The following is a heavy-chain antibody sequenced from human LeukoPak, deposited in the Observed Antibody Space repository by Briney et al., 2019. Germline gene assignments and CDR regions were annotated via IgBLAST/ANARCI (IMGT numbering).Heavy chain of an antibody. V-gene: IGHV4-59*01. Sequence: PSETLSLTCTVSGGSISSYYWSWIRQPPGKGLEWIGSFYYTGSTNYSPSLKSRVTISVDTSKNQFSLKLSSVTAADTAVYYCARDWCSSGCYYYYMDVWGKGTTVTVSS. CDR3: ARDWCSSGCYYYYMDV. D-gene: IGHD6-19*01. J-gene: IGHJ6*03. CDR2: FYYTGST. CDR1: GGSISSYY.